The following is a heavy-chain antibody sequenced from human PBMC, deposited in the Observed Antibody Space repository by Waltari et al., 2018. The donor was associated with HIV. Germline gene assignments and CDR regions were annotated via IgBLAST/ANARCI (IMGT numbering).Heavy chain of an antibody. J-gene: IGHJ4*02. Sequence: EVQLVQSGGGLVQPGGSLTVACAASGFSFNTYWMSWIRQAPGKGFEWVSNIKGDGSEKYDVDSLEGRFTISRDNAENSVYLQMNSLGAEDTAVYYCARFFLGRPELDFDYWGQGTLVTVSS. D-gene: IGHD1-7*01. CDR3: ARFFLGRPELDFDY. V-gene: IGHV3-7*01. CDR1: GFSFNTYW. CDR2: IKGDGSEK.